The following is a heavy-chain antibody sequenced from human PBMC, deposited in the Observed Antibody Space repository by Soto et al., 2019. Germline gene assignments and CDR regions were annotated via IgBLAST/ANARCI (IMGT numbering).Heavy chain of an antibody. J-gene: IGHJ2*01. CDR1: GFTFINYA. Sequence: DAQLLESGGDSVQPGGTVRLSCAGSGFTFINYAMNWVRQAPGKGLEWVSTISGGGDATSFADSVRGRFTFSRDNSKNTVTLQMNSLGVDDTAVCYCARKVVGSTSRPDYWYFDLWGRGTLVTVSS. V-gene: IGHV3-23*01. CDR2: ISGGGDAT. D-gene: IGHD2-21*01. CDR3: ARKVVGSTSRPDYWYFDL.